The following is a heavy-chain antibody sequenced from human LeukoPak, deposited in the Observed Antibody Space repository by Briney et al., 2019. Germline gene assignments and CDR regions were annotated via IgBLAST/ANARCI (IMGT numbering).Heavy chain of an antibody. CDR1: GFTFSSYA. CDR3: ARDLSDFWSGYYHFDY. CDR2: ISGSGGST. J-gene: IGHJ4*02. Sequence: GGSLRLSCAASGFTFSSYAMSWVRQAPGKGLEWVSAISGSGGSTYYADSVKGRFTISRDNSKNTLYLQMNSLRAEDTAVYYCARDLSDFWSGYYHFDYWGQGTLVTVSS. V-gene: IGHV3-23*01. D-gene: IGHD3-3*01.